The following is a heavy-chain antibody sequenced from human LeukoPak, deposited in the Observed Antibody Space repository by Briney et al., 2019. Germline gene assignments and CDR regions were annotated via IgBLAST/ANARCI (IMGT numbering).Heavy chain of an antibody. D-gene: IGHD3-9*01. CDR2: IYHSGST. V-gene: IGHV4-39*07. J-gene: IGHJ4*02. Sequence: PSETLSLTCTVSGGSISSSTYYWGWLRQPPGKGLEWIGSIYHSGSTYYNPSLKSRVTISLDTSKNQFSLKLSSVTAADTAVYYCAKGSDILTGYYIGPIDYWGQGTLVTVSS. CDR1: GGSISSSTYY. CDR3: AKGSDILTGYYIGPIDY.